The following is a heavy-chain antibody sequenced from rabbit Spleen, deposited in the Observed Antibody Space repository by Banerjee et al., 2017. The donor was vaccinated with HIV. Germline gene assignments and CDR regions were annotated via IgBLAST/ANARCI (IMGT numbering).Heavy chain of an antibody. CDR3: ARGNVEDWYALSL. D-gene: IGHD7-1*01. Sequence: QEQLVESGGDLVKPEGSLTLTCTASGFSFSKNYYICWVRQAPGKGLEWIACIYVDNGSTYYASWAKGRFTISKTSSTTVTLQMASLTAADTATYFCARGNVEDWYALSLWGPGTLVTVS. CDR1: GFSFSKNYY. J-gene: IGHJ4*01. CDR2: IYVDNGST. V-gene: IGHV1S45*01.